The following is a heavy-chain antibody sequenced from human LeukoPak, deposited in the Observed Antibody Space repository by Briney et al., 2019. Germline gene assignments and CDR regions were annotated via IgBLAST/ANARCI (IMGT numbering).Heavy chain of an antibody. Sequence: SETLSLTCTVSGASISRYYWSWIRQPPGKGLEWIGYIYYSGTTNYNPSLKSRVSMSVDTSKSQFSLDLTSVTAADTAVYFCVRGIGYCCGADCFQPFDYWGQGTLVTVSS. CDR2: IYYSGTT. CDR3: VRGIGYCCGADCFQPFDY. CDR1: GASISRYY. J-gene: IGHJ4*02. D-gene: IGHD2-21*02. V-gene: IGHV4-59*01.